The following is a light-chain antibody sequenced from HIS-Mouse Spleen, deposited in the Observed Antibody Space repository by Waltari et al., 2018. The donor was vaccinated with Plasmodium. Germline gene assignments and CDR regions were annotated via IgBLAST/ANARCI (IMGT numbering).Light chain of an antibody. V-gene: IGLV3-10*01. CDR3: YSTDSSGNHRV. J-gene: IGLJ3*02. CDR1: ALPKNY. CDR2: EDS. Sequence: SYQLTQPPSVSVSPGPTASITCSGAALPKNYAYWYQQKSGQAPVLVIYEDSKRPSGIPERFSGSSSGTMATLTISGAQVEDEADYYCYSTDSSGNHRVFGGGTKLTVL.